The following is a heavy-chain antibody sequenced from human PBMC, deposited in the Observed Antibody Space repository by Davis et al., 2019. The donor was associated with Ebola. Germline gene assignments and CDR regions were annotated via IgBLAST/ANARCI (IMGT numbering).Heavy chain of an antibody. CDR1: GGSIRSYY. D-gene: IGHD5-12*01. CDR3: ARALGGYSGYASFPDY. CDR2: LYHSGST. V-gene: IGHV4-59*12. J-gene: IGHJ4*02. Sequence: QTPSLTRTVPGGSIRSYYWSWIRHPPGKGLEWIGSLYHSGSTYYNPSLKSRVTISVDTSKNQFSLKLSSVTAADTAVYYCARALGGYSGYASFPDYWGQGTLVTVSS.